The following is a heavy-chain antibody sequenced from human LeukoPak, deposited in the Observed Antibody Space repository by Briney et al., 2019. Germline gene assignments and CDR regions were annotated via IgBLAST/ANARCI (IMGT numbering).Heavy chain of an antibody. D-gene: IGHD3-10*01. CDR2: IYSGGST. V-gene: IGHV3-53*01. CDR1: GFTVNSNY. CDR3: ASLEGSGSYYPRYFDY. J-gene: IGHJ4*02. Sequence: GGSLRLSCAASGFTVNSNYMSWVRQAPGKGLEWVSVIYSGGSTYYADSVRGRFTISRDNSKSALYLEMNSLRAEDTAVYYCASLEGSGSYYPRYFDYWGQGTLVTVSS.